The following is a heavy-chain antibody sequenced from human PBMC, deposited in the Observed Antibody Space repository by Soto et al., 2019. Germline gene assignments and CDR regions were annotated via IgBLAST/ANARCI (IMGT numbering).Heavy chain of an antibody. CDR1: GVSISSSQW. V-gene: IGHV4-4*02. Sequence: QVQLQESGPGLVKPSGTLSLTCAVSGVSISSSQWWSWVRQPPGKGLEWIGEIYHNERTNYNPSLKSRLTMSLAKSNHQVSLKLSSVTAPAPATYYCGRTKDYFYGVDVWGQGTTVTVSS. CDR3: GRTKDYFYGVDV. CDR2: IYHNERT. J-gene: IGHJ6*02.